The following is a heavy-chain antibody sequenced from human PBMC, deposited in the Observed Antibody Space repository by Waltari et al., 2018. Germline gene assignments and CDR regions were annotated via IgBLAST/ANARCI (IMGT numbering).Heavy chain of an antibody. J-gene: IGHJ6*02. Sequence: EVQLVESGGGLVQPGRSLRLSCAASGFTFDDYAMHWVRQAPGKGLEWVSGISWNSGSIGYADSVKGRFTISRDNAKNSLYLQMNSLRAEYTALYYCAKGQSDRLIYYYGMDVWGQGTTVTVSS. CDR1: GFTFDDYA. V-gene: IGHV3-9*01. CDR2: ISWNSGSI. D-gene: IGHD3-16*01. CDR3: AKGQSDRLIYYYGMDV.